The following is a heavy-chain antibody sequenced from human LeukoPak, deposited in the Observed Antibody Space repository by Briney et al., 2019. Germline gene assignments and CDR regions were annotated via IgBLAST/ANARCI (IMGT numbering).Heavy chain of an antibody. J-gene: IGHJ4*02. CDR2: ISYDGSNK. D-gene: IGHD3-22*01. CDR1: GFTFSSYG. CDR3: ARSSGYPFFDY. V-gene: IGHV3-30*03. Sequence: PGGSLRLSCAASGFTFSSYGMHWVRQAPGKGLEWVAVISYDGSNKYYADSVKGRFTISRDNAKNSVYLQMNSLRAEDTAVYYCARSSGYPFFDYWGQGTLVTVSS.